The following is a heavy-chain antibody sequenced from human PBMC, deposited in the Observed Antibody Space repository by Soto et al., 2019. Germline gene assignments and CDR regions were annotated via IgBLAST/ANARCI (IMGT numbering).Heavy chain of an antibody. Sequence: GGSLRLSCAASGFTFSSYAMSWVRQAPGKGLEWVSAISGSGGSTYYADSVKGRFTISRDNSKNTLYLQMNSLRAEDTAVYYCAKVTFTPYSSGWHSYAFDIWGQGTMVTVSS. CDR3: AKVTFTPYSSGWHSYAFDI. J-gene: IGHJ3*02. D-gene: IGHD6-19*01. CDR1: GFTFSSYA. CDR2: ISGSGGST. V-gene: IGHV3-23*01.